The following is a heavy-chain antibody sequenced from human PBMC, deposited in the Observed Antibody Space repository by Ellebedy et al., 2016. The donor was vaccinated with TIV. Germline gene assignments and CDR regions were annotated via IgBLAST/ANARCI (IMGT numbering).Heavy chain of an antibody. Sequence: ASVKVSCKTSGYVFTANYMHWVRQAPGQGLEWMGWVNPDSGSTNFAQRFEGRVTMTRDTSVNTAYMELSRLESDDTATYYCARVRRGSSGMDVWGQGTTVTVS. D-gene: IGHD3-22*01. CDR3: ARVRRGSSGMDV. CDR2: VNPDSGST. V-gene: IGHV1-2*02. CDR1: GYVFTANY. J-gene: IGHJ6*02.